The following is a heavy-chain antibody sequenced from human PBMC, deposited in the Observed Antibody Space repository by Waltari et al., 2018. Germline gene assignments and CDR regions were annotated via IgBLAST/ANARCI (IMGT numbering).Heavy chain of an antibody. J-gene: IGHJ4*02. D-gene: IGHD6-13*01. CDR3: ARARSIAAAGPLDY. Sequence: QVQLVESGGGVVQPGRSLRLSCAASGFTFSSYAMHWVRQAPGKGLEWVAVISYDGSNKYYADSVKGRFTISRDNSKNTLYLQMNSLRAEDTAVYYCARARSIAAAGPLDYWGQGTLVTVSS. CDR2: ISYDGSNK. V-gene: IGHV3-30-3*01. CDR1: GFTFSSYA.